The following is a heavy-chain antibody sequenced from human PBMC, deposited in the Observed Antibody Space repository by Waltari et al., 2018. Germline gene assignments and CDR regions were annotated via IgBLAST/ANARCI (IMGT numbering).Heavy chain of an antibody. Sequence: QLQLQESGPGLVKPSETLSLTCTVSAGSISSSSYYWGWTRHPPGKGLEWSGSTYYSGSTYYNPSLKSRVTISVDTSKNQFSLKLSSVTAADTAVYYCARPSLYYYYMDVWGKGTTVTVSS. CDR2: TYYSGST. CDR1: AGSISSSSYY. V-gene: IGHV4-39*01. J-gene: IGHJ6*03. CDR3: ARPSLYYYYMDV.